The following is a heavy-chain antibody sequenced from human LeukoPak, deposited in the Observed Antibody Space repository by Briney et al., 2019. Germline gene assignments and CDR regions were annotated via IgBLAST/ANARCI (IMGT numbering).Heavy chain of an antibody. CDR3: ARVSMVRGVTKLAYYYYYYMDV. D-gene: IGHD3-10*01. CDR2: ISSSSSTI. J-gene: IGHJ6*03. V-gene: IGHV3-48*04. Sequence: PGGSLRLSCAASGFTFSSYSMNWVRQAPGKGLEWVSYISSSSSTIYYADSVKGRFTISRDNAKNSLYLQMNSLRAEDTAVYYYARVSMVRGVTKLAYYYYYYMDVWGKGTTVTISS. CDR1: GFTFSSYS.